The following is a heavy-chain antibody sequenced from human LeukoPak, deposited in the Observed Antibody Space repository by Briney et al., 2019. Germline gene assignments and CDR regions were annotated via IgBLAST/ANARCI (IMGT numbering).Heavy chain of an antibody. Sequence: GGSLRLSCAASGFTLSSYDMHWVRQATGKGLEWVSAIGTAGDTYYSGSVKGRFTISRENAKNSLYLQMNSLRAGDTAVYYCARVRKYSGYYSWYFDLWGRGTLVTVSS. CDR2: IGTAGDT. V-gene: IGHV3-13*01. CDR3: ARVRKYSGYYSWYFDL. CDR1: GFTLSSYD. J-gene: IGHJ2*01. D-gene: IGHD5-12*01.